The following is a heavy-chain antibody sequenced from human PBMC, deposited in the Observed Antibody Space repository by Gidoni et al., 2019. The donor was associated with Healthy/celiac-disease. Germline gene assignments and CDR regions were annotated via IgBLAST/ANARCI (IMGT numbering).Heavy chain of an antibody. J-gene: IGHJ6*02. V-gene: IGHV3-23*01. CDR3: AKLPLAAAGSYYYYYGMDV. Sequence: EVQLLESGGGLVQPGGSLRLSCAASGFPFSSYAMSWVRQAPGRGLGWVSAISGSGGSTYYADSVKGRFTISRDNSKNTLYLQMNSLRAEDTAVYYCAKLPLAAAGSYYYYYGMDVWGQGTTVTVSS. CDR1: GFPFSSYA. D-gene: IGHD6-13*01. CDR2: ISGSGGST.